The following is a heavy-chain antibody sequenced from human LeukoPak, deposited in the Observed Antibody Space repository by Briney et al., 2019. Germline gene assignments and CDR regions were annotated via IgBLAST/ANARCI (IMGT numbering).Heavy chain of an antibody. Sequence: GGSLRLSCAASGFTSTNADMTWVRQAPGKGLEWVSSTSSSSSYIYYADSVKGRFTISRDNAKNSLYLQMNSLRAEDTAVYYCVKGSEYQLLGWFDPWGQGTLVTVSS. CDR1: GFTSTNAD. V-gene: IGHV3-21*01. D-gene: IGHD2-2*01. CDR2: TSSSSSYI. CDR3: VKGSEYQLLGWFDP. J-gene: IGHJ5*02.